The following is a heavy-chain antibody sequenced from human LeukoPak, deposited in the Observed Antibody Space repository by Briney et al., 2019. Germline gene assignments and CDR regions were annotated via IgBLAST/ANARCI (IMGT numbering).Heavy chain of an antibody. CDR1: GGSSSGYY. D-gene: IGHD3-9*01. V-gene: IGHV4-34*01. CDR3: ARAPDIERIDAFDI. Sequence: KSSETLSLTCAVYGGSSSGYYWSWIRQPPGKGLEWIGEINHSGSTNYNPSLKSRVTISVDTSKNQFSLKLSSVTAADTAVYYCARAPDIERIDAFDIWGQGTMVTVSS. J-gene: IGHJ3*02. CDR2: INHSGST.